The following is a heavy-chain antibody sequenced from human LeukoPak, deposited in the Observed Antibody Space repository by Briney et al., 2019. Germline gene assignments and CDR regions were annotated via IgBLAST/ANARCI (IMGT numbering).Heavy chain of an antibody. CDR1: GYTFTGYY. CDR2: INPNSGGT. Sequence: ASVKVSCKASGYTFTGYYMHWVRQAPGQGLEWMGWINPNSGGTNYAQKFQGRVTMTRDTSISTAYMEPSRLRSDDTAVYYCARVWSGSYWGAFDIWGQGTMVTVSS. J-gene: IGHJ3*02. D-gene: IGHD1-26*01. V-gene: IGHV1-2*02. CDR3: ARVWSGSYWGAFDI.